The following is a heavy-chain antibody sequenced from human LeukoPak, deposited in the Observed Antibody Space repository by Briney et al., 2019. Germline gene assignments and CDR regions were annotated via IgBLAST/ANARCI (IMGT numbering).Heavy chain of an antibody. Sequence: ASVKVSCKASGYXFTGYYIHWVRQAPGQGLEWMGWINPDTGGTSYAQRFQGRVTMTRDTSISTAYMELRRLTSDDTAVYYCARGGEVCSSTSCYRGHEYWGQGTLVTVSS. CDR1: GYXFTGYY. CDR3: ARGGEVCSSTSCYRGHEY. V-gene: IGHV1-2*02. D-gene: IGHD2-2*01. CDR2: INPDTGGT. J-gene: IGHJ4*02.